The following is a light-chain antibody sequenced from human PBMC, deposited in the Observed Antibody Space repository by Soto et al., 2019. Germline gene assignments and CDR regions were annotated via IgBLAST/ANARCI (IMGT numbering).Light chain of an antibody. CDR3: QQSYSSPFT. V-gene: IGKV1-39*01. J-gene: IGKJ3*01. CDR2: GAT. CDR1: PTISNY. Sequence: DIQMTQSPSSLSASVGDRVTIICRASPTISNYLNWYQQKPGKAPKVLIYGATRLQSGVPSRFSGSGVGTDFTLTISSLQPEDFATYYCQQSYSSPFTSGPGTKVNIK.